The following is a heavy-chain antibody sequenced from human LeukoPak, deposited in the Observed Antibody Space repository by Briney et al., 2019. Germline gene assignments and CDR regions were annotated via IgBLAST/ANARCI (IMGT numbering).Heavy chain of an antibody. CDR2: INSDGSST. CDR3: ARDMVAYCGGDCYSALDY. CDR1: GFTFSSYA. V-gene: IGHV3-74*01. Sequence: GGSLRLSCAASGFTFSSYAMSWVRQAPGKGLVWVSRINSDGSSTNYADSVKGRFTISRDNAKNTLYLQMNSLRAEDTAVYYCARDMVAYCGGDCYSALDYWGQGTLVTVSS. D-gene: IGHD2-21*02. J-gene: IGHJ4*02.